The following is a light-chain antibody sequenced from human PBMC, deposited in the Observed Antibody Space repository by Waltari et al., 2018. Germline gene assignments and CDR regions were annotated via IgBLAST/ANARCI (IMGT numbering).Light chain of an antibody. Sequence: QSALTQPASVSGSPGQSITISCTGTSSDVGSYNLVSWYQQHPGKAPKLMIYEFSKRPSGVSNRFSGSKSGNTASLTISGLQAEDEADYYCCSYAGSLYVVFGGGTKLTVL. V-gene: IGLV2-23*02. CDR1: SSDVGSYNL. J-gene: IGLJ2*01. CDR3: CSYAGSLYVV. CDR2: EFS.